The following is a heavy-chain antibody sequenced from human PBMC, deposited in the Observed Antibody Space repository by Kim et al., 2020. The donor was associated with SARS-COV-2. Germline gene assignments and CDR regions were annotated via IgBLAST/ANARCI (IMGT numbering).Heavy chain of an antibody. CDR3: ARGGIQVAGIDNFDY. CDR1: GFIFSDYD. CDR2: IGIRDDT. J-gene: IGHJ4*02. V-gene: IGHV3-13*01. Sequence: GGSLRLSCAASGFIFSDYDMHWVRLIRGRGLEWVSAIGIRDDTNYSASVKGRFTISRENAKNSLYLQMNSLGAGDTAVYYCARGGIQVAGIDNFDYLGQGTLVTVSS. D-gene: IGHD6-19*01.